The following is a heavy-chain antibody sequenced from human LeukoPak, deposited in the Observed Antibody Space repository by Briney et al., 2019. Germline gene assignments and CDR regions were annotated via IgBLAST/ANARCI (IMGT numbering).Heavy chain of an antibody. J-gene: IGHJ4*02. Sequence: GGSLRLSCAASGFTFSSYAMSWVRQAPGRGLEWVSAISGSGGSTYYADSVKGRFTVSRDSSKNTLYLQMNSLRAEDTAVYYCAKVSDGANFETSLFDYWGQGTLVTVSS. D-gene: IGHD4/OR15-4a*01. V-gene: IGHV3-23*01. CDR1: GFTFSSYA. CDR2: ISGSGGST. CDR3: AKVSDGANFETSLFDY.